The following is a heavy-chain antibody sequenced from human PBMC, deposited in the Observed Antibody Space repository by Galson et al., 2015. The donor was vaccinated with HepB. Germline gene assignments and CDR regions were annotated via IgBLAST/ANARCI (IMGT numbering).Heavy chain of an antibody. D-gene: IGHD3-10*01. CDR1: GGSFSGYY. Sequence: QVQLQESGPGLVKPSETLSLTCAVYGGSFSGYYWSWIRQPPGKGLEWIGEINHSGSTNYNPSLKSRVTISVDPSKNQFSLKLSSVTAADTAVYYCARVLWFGELSGGSVFDYWGQGTLVTVSS. V-gene: IGHV4-34*01. CDR2: INHSGST. J-gene: IGHJ4*02. CDR3: ARVLWFGELSGGSVFDY.